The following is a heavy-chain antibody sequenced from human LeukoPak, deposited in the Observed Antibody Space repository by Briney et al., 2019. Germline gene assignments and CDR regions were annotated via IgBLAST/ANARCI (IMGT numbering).Heavy chain of an antibody. J-gene: IGHJ3*02. CDR1: GGSISSDVYF. CDR2: IHSSESI. Sequence: SETLSLTCSVSGGSISSDVYFWGWIRQPPGKGLEWIVSIHSSESIYSNPSLKSRVAMSVDTSKNQFSLKLSSVTAADTAVYYCARGRTMLDAFDIWGQGTMVTVSS. D-gene: IGHD2-8*01. CDR3: ARGRTMLDAFDI. V-gene: IGHV4-39*07.